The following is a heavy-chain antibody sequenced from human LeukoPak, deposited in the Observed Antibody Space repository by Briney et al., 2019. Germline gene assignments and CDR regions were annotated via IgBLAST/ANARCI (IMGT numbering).Heavy chain of an antibody. D-gene: IGHD6-13*01. CDR2: IYPGDSDT. J-gene: IGHJ4*02. CDR1: GYSFTSYW. Sequence: GESLKIPCKGSGYSFTSYWIGWVRQMPGQGLEWMGIIYPGDSDTRYSPSFQGQVTISADKSISTAYLQWSSLKAADTAMYYCARSNSSSWYDLAYWGQGTLVTVSS. CDR3: ARSNSSSWYDLAY. V-gene: IGHV5-51*01.